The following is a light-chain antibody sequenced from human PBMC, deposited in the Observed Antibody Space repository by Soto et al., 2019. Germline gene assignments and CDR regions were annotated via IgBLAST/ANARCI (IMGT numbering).Light chain of an antibody. J-gene: IGLJ1*01. CDR1: SSDVGGYNY. CDR3: SSYTSSSTYV. V-gene: IGLV2-14*01. CDR2: DVS. Sequence: QSVLTQPASVSGSPGQSITISCTGTSSDVGGYNYVSWHQLHPGKAPKLMIYDVSNRPSGVSNRFSGSKSGNTASLTISGLQAEDEADYYCSSYTSSSTYVFGTGTRSPS.